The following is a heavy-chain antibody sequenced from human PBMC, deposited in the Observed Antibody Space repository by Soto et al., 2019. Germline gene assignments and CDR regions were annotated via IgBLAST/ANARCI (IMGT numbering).Heavy chain of an antibody. Sequence: HPGGSLRLSCVASGFTSSRYWMSWVRQAPGKGLEWVANIKQDGSKKYYVDSVKGRFTISRDNAKNSLYLEMNSLRAEDTAVYYCARATCSSSTCYAVYFDSWGQGTLVTV. J-gene: IGHJ4*02. D-gene: IGHD2-2*01. CDR3: ARATCSSSTCYAVYFDS. CDR1: GFTSSRYW. CDR2: IKQDGSKK. V-gene: IGHV3-7*01.